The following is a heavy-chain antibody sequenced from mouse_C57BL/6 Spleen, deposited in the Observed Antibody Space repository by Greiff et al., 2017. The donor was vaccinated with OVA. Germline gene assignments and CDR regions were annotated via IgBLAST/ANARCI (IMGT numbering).Heavy chain of an antibody. CDR2: IWSGGST. CDR3: ASSITTVVATYYYAMDY. D-gene: IGHD1-1*01. V-gene: IGHV2-2*01. J-gene: IGHJ4*01. Sequence: QVQLKESGPGLVQPSQSLSITCTVSGFSLTSYGVHWVRQSPGKGLEWLGVIWSGGSTDYNAAFISRLSLSKVNSKNQVVVHMNSLQSDDTAIYYCASSITTVVATYYYAMDYWGQGTSVTVSS. CDR1: GFSLTSYG.